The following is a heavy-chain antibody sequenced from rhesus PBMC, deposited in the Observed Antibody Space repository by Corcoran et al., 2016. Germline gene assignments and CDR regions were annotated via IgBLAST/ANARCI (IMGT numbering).Heavy chain of an antibody. Sequence: EVQLVESGGGLVQPGGSLRLSCSASGCTFSPYWMTLVRQVRGKGLDWNAINKHKDEGGRAGYAEYVKGRFTISRDDSKNTLYLQMSSLNTEDTAVYYCARGGERGSSDYWGQGVPVTGSS. V-gene: IGHV3-16*02. CDR1: GCTFSPYW. CDR2: NKHKDEGGRA. CDR3: ARGGERGSSDY. J-gene: IGHJ4*01. D-gene: IGHD3-34*01.